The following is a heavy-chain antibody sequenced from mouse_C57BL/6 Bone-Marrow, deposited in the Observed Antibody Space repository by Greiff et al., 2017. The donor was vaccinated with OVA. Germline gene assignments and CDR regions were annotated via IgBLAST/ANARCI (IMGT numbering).Heavy chain of an antibody. CDR3: ARRGELRYFDY. V-gene: IGHV5-12*01. J-gene: IGHJ2*01. Sequence: EVKLLESGGGLVQPGGSLKLSCAASGFTFSDYYMYWVRQTPEKRLEWVAYISNGGGSTYYPDTVKGRFTISRDNAKNTLYLQMSRLKSEDTAMYYCARRGELRYFDYWGQGTTLTVSS. D-gene: IGHD1-1*01. CDR1: GFTFSDYY. CDR2: ISNGGGST.